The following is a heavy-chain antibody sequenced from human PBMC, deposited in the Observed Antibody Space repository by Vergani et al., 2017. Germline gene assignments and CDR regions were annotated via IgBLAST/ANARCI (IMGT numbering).Heavy chain of an antibody. CDR2: INSDGSST. CDR1: GFTFSSYA. D-gene: IGHD6-13*01. J-gene: IGHJ4*02. V-gene: IGHV3-74*02. CDR3: ARGAAAGTGGSPSPDY. Sequence: EVQLLESGGGLVQPGGSLRLSCAASGFTFSSYAMHWVRQAPGKGLVWVSRINSDGSSTSYADSVKGRFTISRDNAKNTLYLQMNSLRAEDTAVYYCARGAAAGTGGSPSPDYWGQGTLVTVSS.